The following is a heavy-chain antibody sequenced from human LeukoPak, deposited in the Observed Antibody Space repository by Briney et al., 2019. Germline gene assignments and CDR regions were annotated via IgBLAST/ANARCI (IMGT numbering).Heavy chain of an antibody. V-gene: IGHV4-39*01. CDR2: IYYSGST. D-gene: IGHD6-13*01. J-gene: IGHJ4*02. CDR3: ARRKKRRQPEDY. Sequence: PSETLSLTCTVSGGSISSSSYYWGWIRQPPGKGLEWIGSIYYSGSTYYNPSLKSRVTISVDTSKNQFSLKLSSVTAADTAVYFCARRKKRRQPEDYWGQGTLVTVSS. CDR1: GGSISSSSYY.